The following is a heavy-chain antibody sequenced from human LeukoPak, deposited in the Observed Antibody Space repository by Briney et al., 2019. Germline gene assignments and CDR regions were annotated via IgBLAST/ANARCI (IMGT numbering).Heavy chain of an antibody. CDR1: GFTFSSYE. Sequence: GGSLRLSCAASGFTFSSYEMNWDRQAPGKGLEWVSYISSSGSTIYYADSVKGRFTISRDNAKNSLYLQMNSLRAEDTAVYYCAKSGNYYYYYMDVWGKGTTVTISS. CDR2: ISSSGSTI. V-gene: IGHV3-48*03. D-gene: IGHD4-23*01. CDR3: AKSGNYYYYYMDV. J-gene: IGHJ6*03.